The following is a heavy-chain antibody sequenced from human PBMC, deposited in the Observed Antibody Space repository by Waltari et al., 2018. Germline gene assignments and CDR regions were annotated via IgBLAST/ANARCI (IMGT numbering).Heavy chain of an antibody. D-gene: IGHD3-22*01. CDR2: IIPILGIA. J-gene: IGHJ4*02. Sequence: QVRLVQSGAEVKKPGSSVKVSCKASGGTFSSYAISWVRQAPGQGLEWMGGIIPILGIANYAQKFQGRVTITADKSTSTAYMELSSLRSEDTAVYYCARDYYDSSGYYSRTDYWGQGTLVTVSS. CDR1: GGTFSSYA. V-gene: IGHV1-69*10. CDR3: ARDYYDSSGYYSRTDY.